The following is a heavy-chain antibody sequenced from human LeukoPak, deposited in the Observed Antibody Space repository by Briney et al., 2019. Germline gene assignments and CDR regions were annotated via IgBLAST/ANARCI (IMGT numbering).Heavy chain of an antibody. CDR3: ASEAYSGSYYVS. Sequence: GGSLRLSCAASGFTFSSYAMSWVRQAPGKGLEWVSSISSSSSYIYYADSVKGRFTISRDNAKNSLYLQMNSLRAEDTAVYYCASEAYSGSYYVSWGQGTLVTVSS. V-gene: IGHV3-21*01. D-gene: IGHD1-26*01. J-gene: IGHJ4*02. CDR1: GFTFSSYA. CDR2: ISSSSSYI.